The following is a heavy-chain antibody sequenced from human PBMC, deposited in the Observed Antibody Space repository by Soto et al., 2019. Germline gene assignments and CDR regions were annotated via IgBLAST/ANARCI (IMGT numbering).Heavy chain of an antibody. CDR2: ISPFNGNT. CDR3: ARDQFFDRRYYYGIDV. D-gene: IGHD3-16*02. Sequence: QVQLVQSGAEVKKPGASVKVSCKSSGYPFTHYGITWVRQAPGQGLEWMGWISPFNGNTNYGQTLQGRVTLTTDTATSKGEMELRSLRSDDTAVYFCARDQFFDRRYYYGIDVWGQGTTVTVSS. J-gene: IGHJ6*02. CDR1: GYPFTHYG. V-gene: IGHV1-18*01.